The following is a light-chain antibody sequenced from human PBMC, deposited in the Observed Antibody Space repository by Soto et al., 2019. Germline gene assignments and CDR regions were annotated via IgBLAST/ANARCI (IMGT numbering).Light chain of an antibody. CDR3: AACDDNLNGVV. J-gene: IGLJ2*01. CDR2: YDD. Sequence: QSVLTQSPSVSEAPRQRVTISCSGTTSNVGNNAVNWYQQFPGKAPKLLMYYDDLRPSGVSDRFSGSKSGTSASLAISGLQSDDEADYYCAACDDNLNGVVFGGGTKLIVL. CDR1: TSNVGNNA. V-gene: IGLV1-36*01.